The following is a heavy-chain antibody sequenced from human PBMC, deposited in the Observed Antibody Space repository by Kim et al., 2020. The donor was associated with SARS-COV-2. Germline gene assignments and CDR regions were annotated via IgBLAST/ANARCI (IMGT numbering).Heavy chain of an antibody. V-gene: IGHV3-23*01. CDR1: GFTFSTSP. J-gene: IGHJ4*02. Sequence: GGSLRLSCVASGFTFSTSPMGWVRQAPGEGLERVSRISWDGTRTYYADSVKGRVTMSSDKSKNTVYLHMNSLRVEDTAVYYCAKGVTNSGFDYWGQGAQVTVSS. D-gene: IGHD4-17*01. CDR3: AKGVTNSGFDY. CDR2: ISWDGTRT.